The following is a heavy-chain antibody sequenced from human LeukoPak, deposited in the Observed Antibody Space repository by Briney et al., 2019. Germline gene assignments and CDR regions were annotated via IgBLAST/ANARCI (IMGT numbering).Heavy chain of an antibody. D-gene: IGHD2/OR15-2a*01. Sequence: SETLSLTCAVYGGSFSGYYWSWIRQPPGKGLEWIGEINHSGSTNYNPSLKSRVTISVDASKNQFSLKLSSVTAADTAVYYCARDLSDDGYWGQGTLVTVSS. J-gene: IGHJ4*02. V-gene: IGHV4-34*01. CDR2: INHSGST. CDR1: GGSFSGYY. CDR3: ARDLSDDGY.